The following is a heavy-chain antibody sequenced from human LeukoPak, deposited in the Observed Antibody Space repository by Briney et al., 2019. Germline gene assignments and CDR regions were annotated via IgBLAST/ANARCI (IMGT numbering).Heavy chain of an antibody. CDR1: GGSIHSDRYY. D-gene: IGHD1-26*01. V-gene: IGHV4-39*01. CDR2: IHYTGNF. Sequence: SETLSLTCTVSGGSIHSDRYYWGWVRQPPGKGLEWMGDIHYTGNFYYNSSLESRVTISVDTSKNQFSLKLRSVTAADSAVYYCARHDGSSFIYYIDHWGQGALVTVSS. J-gene: IGHJ4*02. CDR3: ARHDGSSFIYYIDH.